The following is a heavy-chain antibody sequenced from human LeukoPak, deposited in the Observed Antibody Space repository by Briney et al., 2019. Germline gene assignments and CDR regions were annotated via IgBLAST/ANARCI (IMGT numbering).Heavy chain of an antibody. CDR3: ARVGDGLFDY. V-gene: IGHV4-61*05. D-gene: IGHD1-26*01. J-gene: IGHJ4*02. CDR2: IYYSGNT. CDR1: GGSISSSSYY. Sequence: SETLSLTCTVSGGSISSSSYYWSWIRQPPGKGLEWIGYIYYSGNTNYNPSLKGRVTISIDTSKNQFSLKLSSVTAADTAVYYCARVGDGLFDYWGQGTLVTVSS.